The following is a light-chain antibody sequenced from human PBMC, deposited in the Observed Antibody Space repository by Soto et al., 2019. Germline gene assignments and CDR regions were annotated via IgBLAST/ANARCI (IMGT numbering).Light chain of an antibody. CDR2: DAS. CDR1: QSVSDY. V-gene: IGKV3-11*01. J-gene: IGKJ4*01. CDR3: EQRSSPT. Sequence: IVLTQSPATLSLSPGERATLSCRASQSVSDYLAWYQQKPGHAPRPLIYDASNRATGIPARFSGSGFGTDFNLTISSLEPEDFAVYYCEQRSSPTFGGATKLDI.